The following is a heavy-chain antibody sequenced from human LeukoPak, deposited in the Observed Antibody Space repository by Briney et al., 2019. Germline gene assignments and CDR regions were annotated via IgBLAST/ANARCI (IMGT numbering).Heavy chain of an antibody. Sequence: PGGSLRLSCAASGFTFSSYGMHWVRQAPGKGLEWVPVISYDGSNKYYADSVKGRFTISRDNSKNTLYLQMNSLRAEDTAVYYCAKEKGLKRGSLYYFDYWGQGTLVTVSS. J-gene: IGHJ4*02. CDR2: ISYDGSNK. V-gene: IGHV3-30*18. CDR3: AKEKGLKRGSLYYFDY. D-gene: IGHD5-12*01. CDR1: GFTFSSYG.